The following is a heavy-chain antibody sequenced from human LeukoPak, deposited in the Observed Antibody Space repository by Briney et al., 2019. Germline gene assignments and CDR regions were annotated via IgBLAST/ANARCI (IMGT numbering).Heavy chain of an antibody. CDR3: ARDRSSSGWPFDY. Sequence: SETLSLTCTVSGGSISSYYWSWIRQPPGKGLEWIGYIYYSGSTNYNPSLKSRVTISVDTSKNQFSLKLSSVTAADTAVYYCARDRSSSGWPFDYWGQGTLVTVSS. J-gene: IGHJ4*02. CDR2: IYYSGST. D-gene: IGHD6-19*01. V-gene: IGHV4-59*12. CDR1: GGSISSYY.